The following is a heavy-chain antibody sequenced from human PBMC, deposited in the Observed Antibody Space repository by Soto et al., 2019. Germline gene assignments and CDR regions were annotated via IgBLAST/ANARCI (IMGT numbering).Heavy chain of an antibody. D-gene: IGHD2-8*01. CDR1: GFNFSDYY. Sequence: PWGSLRLSCSGFGFNFSDYYMNWIRQSPVKGLEWVSSILSLESHKYYAASVMGRFSVSRDNAKRSLFLQMNNLRAEDTGIYFCATGLKDTSNRPSFDSWGPGTPVTVSS. V-gene: IGHV3-11*01. CDR2: ILSLESHK. J-gene: IGHJ4*02. CDR3: ATGLKDTSNRPSFDS.